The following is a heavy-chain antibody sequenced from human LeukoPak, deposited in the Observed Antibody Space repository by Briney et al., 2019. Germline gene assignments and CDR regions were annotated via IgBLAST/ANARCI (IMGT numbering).Heavy chain of an antibody. CDR2: ISSSGSSV. CDR1: EFTFSSHF. J-gene: IGHJ3*01. Sequence: GGSLRLSCAASEFTFSSHFMNWVRQAPGKGLEWVSSISSSGSSVLYADSLKGRFTISRDSAKNSLYLQMNSLRPEDTAVYYCARERYSRSSHDALDLWGQGTMVTVSS. D-gene: IGHD6-6*01. CDR3: ARERYSRSSHDALDL. V-gene: IGHV3-21*01.